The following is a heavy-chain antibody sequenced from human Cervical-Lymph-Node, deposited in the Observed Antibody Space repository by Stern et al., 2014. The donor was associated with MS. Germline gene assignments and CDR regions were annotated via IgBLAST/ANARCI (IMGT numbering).Heavy chain of an antibody. Sequence: ESGPTLVKPTQTLTLTCTFSGFSLNTSGEGVGWIRQPPGKALEWLAVIYWDADERYSPSLNSRLTITKDPSKNQVVLTMVNMDPVDTGTYYCAHTTVTFDEAYGLDVWGQGTTVTVAS. V-gene: IGHV2-5*02. D-gene: IGHD4-17*01. CDR1: GFSLNTSGEG. J-gene: IGHJ6*02. CDR3: AHTTVTFDEAYGLDV. CDR2: IYWDADE.